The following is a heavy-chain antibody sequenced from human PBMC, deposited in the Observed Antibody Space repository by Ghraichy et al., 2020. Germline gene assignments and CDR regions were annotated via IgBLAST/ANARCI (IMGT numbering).Heavy chain of an antibody. V-gene: IGHV7-4-1*02. Sequence: ASVKVSCKASGYTFTNYAMNWVRQAPGQGLEWMGWINANTGNPTYAQGFTGRFVFSLDTSVSTAYLQISSLKAEDTAVYYCAREDRVAATGGGMDVWGQGTTVTVSS. D-gene: IGHD6-13*01. J-gene: IGHJ6*02. CDR1: GYTFTNYA. CDR3: AREDRVAATGGGMDV. CDR2: INANTGNP.